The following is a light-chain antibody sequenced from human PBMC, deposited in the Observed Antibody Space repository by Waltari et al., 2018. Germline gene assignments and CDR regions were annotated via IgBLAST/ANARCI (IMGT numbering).Light chain of an antibody. Sequence: DIVMTQSPDSLAVSLGVRATINCKSSQSVLYNSNRKNYLAWYQQKPGQPPKLLIYWASTRESGVPDRFSGSGSGTDFTLTISSLQAEDVAVYYCQQYYDTPALTFGGGTKVEIK. CDR2: WAS. CDR3: QQYYDTPALT. CDR1: QSVLYNSNRKNY. J-gene: IGKJ4*01. V-gene: IGKV4-1*01.